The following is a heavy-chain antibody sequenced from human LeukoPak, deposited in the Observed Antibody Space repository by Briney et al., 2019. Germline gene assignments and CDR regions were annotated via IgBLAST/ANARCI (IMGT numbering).Heavy chain of an antibody. CDR3: ARKGGYFDL. CDR2: ISYDGSNK. CDR1: GFTFSSYA. V-gene: IGHV3-30-3*01. Sequence: GGSLRLSCAASGFTFSSYAMHWVRQAPGKGLEWVAVISYDGSNKYYADSVKGRFTISRDNSKSTLYLEMNSLRAEDTAVYFCARKGGYFDLWGRGTLVTVSS. J-gene: IGHJ2*01.